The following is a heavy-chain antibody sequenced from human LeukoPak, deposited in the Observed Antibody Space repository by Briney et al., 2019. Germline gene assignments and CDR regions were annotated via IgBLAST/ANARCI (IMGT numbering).Heavy chain of an antibody. CDR2: IRNKANSYTT. J-gene: IGHJ3*02. Sequence: GGSLRLSCAASGXTFSDHYMDWVRQAPGKGLEWVGRIRNKANSYTTEYAASVKGRFTISRDDSKNSVYLQMDSLKTEDTAVYYCVRVGSLAFDIWGQGTMVTVSS. CDR3: VRVGSLAFDI. V-gene: IGHV3-72*01. D-gene: IGHD3-10*01. CDR1: GXTFSDHY.